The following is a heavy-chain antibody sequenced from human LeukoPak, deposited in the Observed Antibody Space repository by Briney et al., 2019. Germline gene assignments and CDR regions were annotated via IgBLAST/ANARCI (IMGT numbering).Heavy chain of an antibody. D-gene: IGHD3-10*01. Sequence: GGSLRLSCAASGFTFSSYGMHWVRQAPGKGLEWVAFIRYDGSNKYYADSVKGRFTISRDNSKNTLYLQMNSLRAEDTAVYYCAKEAVWFGEGYFDYWGQGTLVTVSS. V-gene: IGHV3-30*02. CDR2: IRYDGSNK. CDR3: AKEAVWFGEGYFDY. CDR1: GFTFSSYG. J-gene: IGHJ4*02.